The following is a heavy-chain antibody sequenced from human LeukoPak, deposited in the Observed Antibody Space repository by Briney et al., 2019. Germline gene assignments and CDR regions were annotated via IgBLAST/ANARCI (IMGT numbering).Heavy chain of an antibody. J-gene: IGHJ4*02. CDR2: IEQDGSEK. CDR1: GFTFSSYW. Sequence: GGSLRLSCAASGFTFSSYWMSWVRQAPGKGLEWVANIEQDGSEKYYVDSVKGRFTISRDNAKNSLYLQMDSLRAEDTAVYYCAREGVRNWKGDRGYWGQGTLVTVSS. D-gene: IGHD1-1*01. CDR3: AREGVRNWKGDRGY. V-gene: IGHV3-7*01.